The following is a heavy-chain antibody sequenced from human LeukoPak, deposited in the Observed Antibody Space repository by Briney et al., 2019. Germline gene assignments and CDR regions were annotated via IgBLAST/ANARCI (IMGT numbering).Heavy chain of an antibody. V-gene: IGHV4-39*07. D-gene: IGHD2-21*02. J-gene: IGHJ3*02. Sequence: SETLSLTCTVSGGSISSSSYYWGWIRQPPGKGLEWIGSIYYSGSPYYNPSLKSRVTISVDTSQHQFSLKLSSVTAADTAVYYCARDPHIVVVTSLAAFDIWGQGTMVTVSS. CDR2: IYYSGSP. CDR1: GGSISSSSYY. CDR3: ARDPHIVVVTSLAAFDI.